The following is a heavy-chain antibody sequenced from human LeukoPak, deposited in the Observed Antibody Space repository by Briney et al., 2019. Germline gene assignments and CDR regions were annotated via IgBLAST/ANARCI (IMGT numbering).Heavy chain of an antibody. D-gene: IGHD2-2*01. CDR2: ISAYNGNT. CDR3: ARGSSSTSTGFDY. J-gene: IGHJ4*02. CDR1: GYTSTRYD. Sequence: GASVKVSCKASGYTSTRYDISWVRQAPGQGLEWVGWISAYNGNTNYAQKLQGRVTTTTDTSTTTAYMELRSLRSDDTAVYYCARGSSSTSTGFDYWGQGTLVTVSS. V-gene: IGHV1-18*01.